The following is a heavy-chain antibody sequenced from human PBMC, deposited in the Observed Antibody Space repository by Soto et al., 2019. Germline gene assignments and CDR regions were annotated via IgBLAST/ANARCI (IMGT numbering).Heavy chain of an antibody. V-gene: IGHV3-11*01. CDR2: ISSSGSTI. Sequence: GGSLRLSCAASGFTFSDYYMSWIRQAPGKGLEWVSYISSSGSTIYYADSVKGRFTISRDNAKNSLYLQMNSLRAEDTAVYYCARDRAEWLLPPTFDYWGQGTLVTVSS. J-gene: IGHJ4*02. CDR3: ARDRAEWLLPPTFDY. D-gene: IGHD3-3*01. CDR1: GFTFSDYY.